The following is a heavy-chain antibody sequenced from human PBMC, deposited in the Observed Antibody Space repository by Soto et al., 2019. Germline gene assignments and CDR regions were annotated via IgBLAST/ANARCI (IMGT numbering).Heavy chain of an antibody. J-gene: IGHJ5*02. CDR2: ISSSGSTK. CDR1: GFTFSSGD. Sequence: GGSLRLSCAASGFTFSSGDMNWVRQAPGKGLEWVSYISSSGSTKYYADSVKGRFTISRDNAKDSLYLQMNSLRAEDTAVYYCARDRRLLYCSGWCRNFFDPWGQGTLVTVSS. D-gene: IGHD6-19*01. V-gene: IGHV3-48*03. CDR3: ARDRRLLYCSGWCRNFFDP.